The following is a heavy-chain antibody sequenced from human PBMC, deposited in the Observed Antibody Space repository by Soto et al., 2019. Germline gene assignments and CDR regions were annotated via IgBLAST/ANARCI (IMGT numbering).Heavy chain of an antibody. D-gene: IGHD3-22*01. CDR2: IGISSGTT. CDR1: GFTFSSYA. V-gene: IGHV3-23*01. J-gene: IGHJ4*02. Sequence: GGSLRLSCVASGFTFSSYAMSWVRQAPGKGLEGVSGIGISSGTTYYADSAKGRFTISRDNSKNTLYLQMNSLRAEDTAVYYCAKQRTSNGYYYFDYWGQGTLVTVSS. CDR3: AKQRTSNGYYYFDY.